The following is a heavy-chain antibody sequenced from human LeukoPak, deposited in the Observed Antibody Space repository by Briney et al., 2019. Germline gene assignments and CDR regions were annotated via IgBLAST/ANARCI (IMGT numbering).Heavy chain of an antibody. CDR2: IYSGGIT. CDR3: AKNGEVLSWFDP. V-gene: IGHV3-53*01. D-gene: IGHD3-10*01. Sequence: GGSLRLSCAASGFTVSSNYMSWVRQAPGKGLEWVSVIYSGGITYYADSVKGRFTISRDNSKNTLYLQMNSLRAENTAVYSCAKNGEVLSWFDPWGQGTLVTVSS. CDR1: GFTVSSNY. J-gene: IGHJ5*02.